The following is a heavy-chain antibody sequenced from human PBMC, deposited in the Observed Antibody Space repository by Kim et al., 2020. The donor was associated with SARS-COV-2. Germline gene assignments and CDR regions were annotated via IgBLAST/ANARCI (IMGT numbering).Heavy chain of an antibody. CDR3: AREMGDTVATGWYLDL. Sequence: SVQSRFTISRDNAKNSLYLQMNSLRAGDTAVYYCAREMGDTVATGWYLDLWGRGTLVTVSS. D-gene: IGHD5-12*01. V-gene: IGHV3-13*01. J-gene: IGHJ2*01.